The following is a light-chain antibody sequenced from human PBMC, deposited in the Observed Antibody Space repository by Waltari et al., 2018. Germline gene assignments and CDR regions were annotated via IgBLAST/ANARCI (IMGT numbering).Light chain of an antibody. CDR1: QSISGY. V-gene: IGKV3-11*01. CDR2: DAS. Sequence: DIVLTQSPATLSLSPAERAILSCRASQSISGYLVWYQQRPGQAPKLLIYDASNRATGIPARFSGSGSGTDFTLTISSLEAEDFAVYYCQQRSNWPITFGQGTRLEIK. CDR3: QQRSNWPIT. J-gene: IGKJ5*01.